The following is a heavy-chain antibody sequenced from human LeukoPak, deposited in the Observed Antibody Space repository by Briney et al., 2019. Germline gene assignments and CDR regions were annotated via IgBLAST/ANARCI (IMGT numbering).Heavy chain of an antibody. J-gene: IGHJ4*02. CDR1: GFTFSDYY. CDR2: ISSSGSNT. V-gene: IGHV3-11*04. CDR3: ARERKYDSNFDY. Sequence: GGSLRLSCVASGFTFSDYYMSWIRQAPGKGLEWVSYISSSGSNTYYADSVKGRFTISRDNAKNSLYLQMSSLRAEDTAVYYCARERKYDSNFDYWGQGTLVTVSS. D-gene: IGHD1-1*01.